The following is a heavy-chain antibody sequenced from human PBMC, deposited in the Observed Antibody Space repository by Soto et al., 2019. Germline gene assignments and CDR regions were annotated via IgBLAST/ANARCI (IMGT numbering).Heavy chain of an antibody. CDR2: ITSKTDGETT. J-gene: IGHJ4*02. CDR1: GSTFSNAW. Sequence: GSLRLSCAPSGSTFSNAWMSWLRQAPGRGLEWVGRITSKTDGETTDYAAPVKGRFTISRDDSKNTLYLQMNSLKTEDTAVYYCSHGYYQYFESWGQGTLVTVSS. D-gene: IGHD5-18*01. V-gene: IGHV3-15*01. CDR3: SHGYYQYFES.